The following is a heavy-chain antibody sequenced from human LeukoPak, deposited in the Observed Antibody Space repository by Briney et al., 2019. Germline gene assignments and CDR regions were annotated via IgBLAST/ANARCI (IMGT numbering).Heavy chain of an antibody. CDR2: ISGSGGST. CDR1: GLTLSSYA. Sequence: GRCLRLSCAASGLTLSSYAMSWVSQAPGKGLEWVSAISGSGGSTYYADSVKGRFTISRDNSKNTLYLQMNSLIAEDTAVYYCAKDKYSPNINNWFDPWGQGTLVTVSS. V-gene: IGHV3-23*01. D-gene: IGHD5-18*01. CDR3: AKDKYSPNINNWFDP. J-gene: IGHJ5*02.